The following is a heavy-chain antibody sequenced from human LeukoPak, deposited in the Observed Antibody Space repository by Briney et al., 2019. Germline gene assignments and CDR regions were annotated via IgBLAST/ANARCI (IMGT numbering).Heavy chain of an antibody. CDR3: ARGRLWLVLFDY. J-gene: IGHJ4*02. CDR2: INHSGST. V-gene: IGHV4-34*01. D-gene: IGHD6-19*01. CDR1: GGSFSGYY. Sequence: SETLSLTCAVYGGSFSGYYWSWICQPPGKGLEWIGEINHSGSTNYNPSLKSRVTISVDTSKNQFSLKLSSVTAADTAVYYCARGRLWLVLFDYWGQGTLVTVSS.